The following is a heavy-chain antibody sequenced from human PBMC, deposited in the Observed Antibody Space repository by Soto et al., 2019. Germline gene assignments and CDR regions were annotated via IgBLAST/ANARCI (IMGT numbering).Heavy chain of an antibody. Sequence: PSETLSLTCAVSVYSISSCYYWGWLRQPPGKGLEWIGYIYYGGSTNYNPSLNSRVTISVDTSKNQFSLKLSSVTAADTAVYYCARDQYYDFWSAKQGYYGMDVWGQGTTVTVSS. V-gene: IGHV4-38-2*02. CDR3: ARDQYYDFWSAKQGYYGMDV. J-gene: IGHJ6*02. D-gene: IGHD3-3*01. CDR2: IYYGGST. CDR1: VYSISSCYY.